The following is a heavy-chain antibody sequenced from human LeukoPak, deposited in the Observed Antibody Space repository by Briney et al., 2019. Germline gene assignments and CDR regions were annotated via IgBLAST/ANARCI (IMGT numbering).Heavy chain of an antibody. CDR2: INHSGST. V-gene: IGHV4-34*01. Sequence: SETLSLTCAVYGGSFSGYYWSWIRQPPGKGLEWIGEINHSGSTNYNPSLKSRVTISVDTSKNQFSLKLSSVTAADTAVYYCARGAPTWWYSSSWYVGKFDYWGQGTLVTVSS. CDR1: GGSFSGYY. D-gene: IGHD6-13*01. J-gene: IGHJ4*02. CDR3: ARGAPTWWYSSSWYVGKFDY.